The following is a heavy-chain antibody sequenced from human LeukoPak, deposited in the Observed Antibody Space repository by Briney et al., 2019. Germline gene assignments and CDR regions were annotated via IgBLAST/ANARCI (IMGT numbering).Heavy chain of an antibody. D-gene: IGHD5-18*01. CDR1: EFTFSSYD. Sequence: PGGSLRLSCAASEFTFSSYDMNWVRQAPGKGLEWVSYISSSGSTMFYADSLKGRFTISRDNARKSLSLQMTSLRAEDTAVYYCARATYSISWALFDPWGQGTLVTVSS. CDR3: ARATYSISWALFDP. J-gene: IGHJ5*02. CDR2: ISSSGSTM. V-gene: IGHV3-48*03.